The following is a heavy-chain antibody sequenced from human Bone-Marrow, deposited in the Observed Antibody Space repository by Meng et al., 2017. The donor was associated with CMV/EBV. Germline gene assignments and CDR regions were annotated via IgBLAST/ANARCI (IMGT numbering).Heavy chain of an antibody. CDR3: AHRPTEGLFDY. CDR1: CFPPSTDVVG. J-gene: IGHJ4*01. CDR2: IFWDGDK. Sequence: TFRVSVLPVVNPPMTPPRTWPFLCFPPSTDVVGVGWIRQPPGKALEWLALIFWDGDKRYSPSLKSRLTITKDTSKNQVVLTMTNMGPVDTATYGCAHRPTEGLFDYWAHDTVVPVSS. V-gene: IGHV2-5*02.